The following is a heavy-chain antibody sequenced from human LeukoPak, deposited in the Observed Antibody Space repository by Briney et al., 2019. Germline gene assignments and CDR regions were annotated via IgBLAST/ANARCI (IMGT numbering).Heavy chain of an antibody. CDR2: IYSLGDT. CDR1: GFIVSDNC. CDR3: APPPIAATGN. J-gene: IGHJ4*02. D-gene: IGHD6-13*01. Sequence: GGSLRLSCTASGFIVSDNCMSWVRQAPGKGLEWVSLIYSLGDTYYADSVKGRFTISRDNAKKSLYLQMNSLRAEDTAIYYCAPPPIAATGNWGQGTLVTVSS. V-gene: IGHV3-66*01.